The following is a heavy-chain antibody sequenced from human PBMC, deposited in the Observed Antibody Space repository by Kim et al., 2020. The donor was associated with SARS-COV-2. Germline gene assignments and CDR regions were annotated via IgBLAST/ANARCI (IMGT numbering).Heavy chain of an antibody. V-gene: IGHV4-31*03. D-gene: IGHD2-2*01. CDR1: GGSISSGGYY. J-gene: IGHJ4*02. CDR3: ARYCSSTSCYAGGLDY. CDR2: IYYSGST. Sequence: SETLSLTCTVSGGSISSGGYYWSWIRQHPGKGLEWIGYIYYSGSTYYNPSLKSRVTISVDTSKNQFSLKLSSVTAADTAVYYCARYCSSTSCYAGGLDYWGQGTLVTVSS.